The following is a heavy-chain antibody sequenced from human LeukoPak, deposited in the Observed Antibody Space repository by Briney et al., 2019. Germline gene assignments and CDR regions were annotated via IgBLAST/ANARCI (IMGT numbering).Heavy chain of an antibody. V-gene: IGHV3-23*01. CDR2: ISGSGDNT. J-gene: IGHJ4*02. CDR3: AKGSYYDSSGFFYFDY. Sequence: PGGSLRLSCAASGFTFSSYAMSWVRQAPGKGLEWVSGISGSGDNTYYADSVKGRFIISRDNSKNTLYVQVNSLGTEDTAAYYCAKGSYYDSSGFFYFDYGGQGPLATVSS. D-gene: IGHD3-22*01. CDR1: GFTFSSYA.